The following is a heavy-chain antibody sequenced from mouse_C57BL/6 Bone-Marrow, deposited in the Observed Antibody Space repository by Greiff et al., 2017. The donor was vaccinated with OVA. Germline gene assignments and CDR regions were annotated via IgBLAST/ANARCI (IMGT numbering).Heavy chain of an antibody. Sequence: EVQLQQSGPELVKPGASVKMSCKASGYTFTDYNMHWVKQSHGKSLEWIGYINPNNGGTSYNQKVKGKATLTVNKSSSTAYMELRSLTSEDSAVYYCARDYYGSSYNYWGQGTTLTVSS. V-gene: IGHV1-22*01. CDR1: GYTFTDYN. D-gene: IGHD1-1*01. CDR3: ARDYYGSSYNY. CDR2: INPNNGGT. J-gene: IGHJ2*01.